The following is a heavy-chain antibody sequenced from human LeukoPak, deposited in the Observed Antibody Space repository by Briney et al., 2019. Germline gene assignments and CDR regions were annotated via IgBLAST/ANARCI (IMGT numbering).Heavy chain of an antibody. D-gene: IGHD6-13*01. Sequence: SETLSLTCTVSGGSISSGYHYWGWIRQPPGKGLEWIGSIYESGRTHYNPSLRSRITISVDTSKNQFSLELSSVAAADTAVYYCARGDSSSWSLFDYWGQGTLVTVSS. V-gene: IGHV4-39*01. J-gene: IGHJ4*02. CDR2: IYESGRT. CDR3: ARGDSSSWSLFDY. CDR1: GGSISSGYHY.